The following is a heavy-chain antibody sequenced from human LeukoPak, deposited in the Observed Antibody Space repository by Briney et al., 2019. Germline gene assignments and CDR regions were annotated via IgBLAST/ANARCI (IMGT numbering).Heavy chain of an antibody. CDR3: ARRNSGWFDP. D-gene: IGHD1-7*01. V-gene: IGHV4-30-4*01. Sequence: SETLSLTCTVSGDSISSGDYYWTWIRQSPEKGLEWIGYIYYSGTTYYNPSLKSRVTMSVDTSRNQFSLSLTSVTAADTAVYYCARRNSGWFDPWGQGTLVTVSS. J-gene: IGHJ5*02. CDR2: IYYSGTT. CDR1: GDSISSGDYY.